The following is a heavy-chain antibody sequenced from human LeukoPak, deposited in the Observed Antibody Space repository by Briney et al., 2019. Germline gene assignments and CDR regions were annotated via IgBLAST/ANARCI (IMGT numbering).Heavy chain of an antibody. Sequence: GGSLRLSCAASGFTFSSYSMNWVRQAPGKGLEWVSSISSSSSYIYYADSVKGRFTISRDNSKNTLYLQMNSLRAEDTAVYYCAKSRETPLDYWGQGALVTVSS. CDR3: AKSRETPLDY. V-gene: IGHV3-21*04. J-gene: IGHJ4*02. CDR2: ISSSSSYI. CDR1: GFTFSSYS.